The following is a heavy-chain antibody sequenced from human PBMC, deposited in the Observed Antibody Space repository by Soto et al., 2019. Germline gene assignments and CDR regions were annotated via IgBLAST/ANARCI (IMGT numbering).Heavy chain of an antibody. J-gene: IGHJ4*02. CDR3: ARDRGSEDPIDY. CDR2: IWHDGMNK. CDR1: GFTFSRYG. Sequence: QVQLVESGGGVVQPERSLTLSCAASGFTFSRYGMHGVRQAPGKGLEWVAVIWHDGMNKYYADSVRGRFTISRDNSKNSLYLQMNSPRAEDTAVYYCARDRGSEDPIDYWGQGTLVTVSS. D-gene: IGHD3-10*01. V-gene: IGHV3-33*01.